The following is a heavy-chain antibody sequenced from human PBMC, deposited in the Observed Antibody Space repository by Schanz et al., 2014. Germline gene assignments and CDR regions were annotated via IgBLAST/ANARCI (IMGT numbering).Heavy chain of an antibody. J-gene: IGHJ6*03. D-gene: IGHD3-10*01. CDR3: AKGSRSGSKVMDV. V-gene: IGHV3-9*01. CDR2: ISWNSGTI. CDR1: GFTFSSYA. Sequence: EVQLLESGGGLVQPGGSLRLSCAASGFTFSSYAMSWVRQAPGKGLEWVSVISWNSGTIGYADSVKGRFTISRDNAKNSLYLQMNSLRAEDTALYYCAKGSRSGSKVMDVWGKGTTVTVSS.